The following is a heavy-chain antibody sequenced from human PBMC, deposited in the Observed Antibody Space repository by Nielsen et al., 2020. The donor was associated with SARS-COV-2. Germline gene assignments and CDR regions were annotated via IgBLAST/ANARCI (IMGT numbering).Heavy chain of an antibody. V-gene: IGHV3-15*01. CDR2: IKSKTDGGTT. J-gene: IGHJ4*02. CDR1: GFTFSNAW. CDR3: TTPDYDFWSGYA. Sequence: GGSLRLSCAASGFTFSNAWMSWVRQAPGKGLEWVGRIKSKTDGGTTDYAAPVKGRFTISRDDSKNTLYLQMNSLKTEDTAVYYCTTPDYDFWSGYAWGQGTLVTVSS. D-gene: IGHD3-3*01.